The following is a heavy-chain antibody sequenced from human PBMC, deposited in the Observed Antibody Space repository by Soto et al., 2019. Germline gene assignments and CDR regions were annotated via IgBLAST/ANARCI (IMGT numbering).Heavy chain of an antibody. V-gene: IGHV1-69*01. J-gene: IGHJ4*02. D-gene: IGHD3-22*01. CDR1: GGTFSSYS. Sequence: QVQLVQSGAEVKKPGSSVKVSCKTSGGTFSSYSISWVRQAPGQGLEWMGGIIPIFGTANYAQKFQGRVKIPADESTRTTYMELSSLRSDDTAVYYCAREAEYDSSGYYFFYWGQGTLVTVSS. CDR3: AREAEYDSSGYYFFY. CDR2: IIPIFGTA.